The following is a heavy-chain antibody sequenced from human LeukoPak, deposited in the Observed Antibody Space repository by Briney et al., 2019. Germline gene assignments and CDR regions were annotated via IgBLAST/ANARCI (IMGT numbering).Heavy chain of an antibody. J-gene: IGHJ4*02. CDR1: GGSFSGYY. CDR2: INHSGST. D-gene: IGHD5-18*01. CDR3: ARGYSYGYFYLGY. Sequence: SETLSLTCAVYGGSFSGYYCSWIRQPPGKGLEWIGEINHSGSTNYNPSLKSRVTISVDTSKNQFSLKLSSVTAADTAVYYCARGYSYGYFYLGYWGQGTLVTVSS. V-gene: IGHV4-34*01.